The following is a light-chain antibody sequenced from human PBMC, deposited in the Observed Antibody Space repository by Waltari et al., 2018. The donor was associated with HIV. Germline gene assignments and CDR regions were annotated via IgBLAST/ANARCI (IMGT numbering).Light chain of an antibody. Sequence: QSTLPRPPPVSGAPGQRETISCSWRPSTIRARYDLPWYQHIPETAPKLLIYESTNRPSGVPDRFSASTSGTSASLAITGLQAEDEADYYCQSFDSVVTSSVFGGGTKLTVL. CDR1: PSTIRARYD. J-gene: IGLJ2*01. CDR3: QSFDSVVTSSV. CDR2: EST. V-gene: IGLV1-40*01.